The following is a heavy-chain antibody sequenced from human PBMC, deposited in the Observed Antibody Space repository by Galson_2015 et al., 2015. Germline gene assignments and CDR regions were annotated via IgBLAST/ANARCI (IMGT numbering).Heavy chain of an antibody. V-gene: IGHV2-5*02. J-gene: IGHJ4*02. CDR3: AHNTHTATLRF. Sequence: PALVKPTQTLTLTCTFSGFSLSTSGVGVGWIRQPPGKALEWLALNYWDDDKRYSPSLKSRLTITKDTSKNQVVLTMTNMDPVDTATYYCAHNTHTATLRFWGQGALVTVSS. D-gene: IGHD5-18*01. CDR2: NYWDDDK. CDR1: GFSLSTSGVG.